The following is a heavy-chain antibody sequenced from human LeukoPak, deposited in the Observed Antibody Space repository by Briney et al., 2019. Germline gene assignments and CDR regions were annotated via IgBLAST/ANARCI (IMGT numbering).Heavy chain of an antibody. CDR1: GYTFTSYD. V-gene: IGHV1-8*01. CDR2: MDPNSGNT. J-gene: IGHJ4*02. Sequence: ASVKVSCKASGYTFTSYDINWVRQATGQGLEWMGWMDPNSGNTGYAQKFQGRVTMTRNTSISTAYMELSSLRSDDTAVYYCARDAAAQALSSFDYWGQGTLVTVSS. D-gene: IGHD6-6*01. CDR3: ARDAAAQALSSFDY.